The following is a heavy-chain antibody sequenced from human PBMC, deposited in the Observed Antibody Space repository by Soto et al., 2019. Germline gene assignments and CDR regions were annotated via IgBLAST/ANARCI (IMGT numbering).Heavy chain of an antibody. CDR2: ISAYNGNT. CDR1: GYTFTSYC. J-gene: IGHJ5*02. D-gene: IGHD2-15*01. Sequence: ASVKVSCKASGYTFTSYCILWVRQAPAQGSEWMGWISAYNGNTNYAQKLQGRVTMTTDTSTSTAYMELRSLRSDDTAVYYCARDGPSVANWFDPWGQGTLVTVSS. V-gene: IGHV1-18*01. CDR3: ARDGPSVANWFDP.